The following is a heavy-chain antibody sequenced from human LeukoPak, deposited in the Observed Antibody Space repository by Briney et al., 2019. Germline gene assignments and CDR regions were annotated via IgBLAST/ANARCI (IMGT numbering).Heavy chain of an antibody. V-gene: IGHV1-46*01. D-gene: IGHD3-16*01. Sequence: ASVKVSCKASGYTFTSYYMHWVRQAPGQGLEWMGIISPSGGSTSYAREFQGRVTMTRDTSTSTASMELSSLRSDDTAVYYCARGPPGGADYWGQGTLVTVSS. CDR3: ARGPPGGADY. CDR1: GYTFTSYY. J-gene: IGHJ4*02. CDR2: ISPSGGST.